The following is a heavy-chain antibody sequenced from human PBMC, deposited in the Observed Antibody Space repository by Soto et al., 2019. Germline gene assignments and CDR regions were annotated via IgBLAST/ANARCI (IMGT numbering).Heavy chain of an antibody. CDR1: GFTFSSYA. Sequence: GGSLRLSCAASGFTFSSYAMHWVRQSPGKGLEWVAVISYDGSNKYYADSVKGRFTISRDNSKNTLYLQMNSLRAEDTAVYYCARSFLPRIQLWGGYYYYGMDVWGQGTTVTVSS. J-gene: IGHJ6*02. D-gene: IGHD5-18*01. CDR2: ISYDGSNK. CDR3: ARSFLPRIQLWGGYYYYGMDV. V-gene: IGHV3-30-3*01.